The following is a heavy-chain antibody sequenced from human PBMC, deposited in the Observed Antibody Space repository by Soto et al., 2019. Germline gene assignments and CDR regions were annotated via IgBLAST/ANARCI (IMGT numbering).Heavy chain of an antibody. CDR1: GFTFSSYA. J-gene: IGHJ4*02. CDR3: AKEVARGYDSIWGSYSLSQLGPQQAKNDY. CDR2: ISGSGGST. Sequence: EVQLLESGGGLVQPGGSLRLSCAASGFTFSSYAMSWVRQAPGKGLEWVSAISGSGGSTYYADSVKGRFTISRDNSKHTLYMQMNSRRAEDTAVYYCAKEVARGYDSIWGSYSLSQLGPQQAKNDYGGQGTLVTVAS. D-gene: IGHD3-16*01. V-gene: IGHV3-23*01.